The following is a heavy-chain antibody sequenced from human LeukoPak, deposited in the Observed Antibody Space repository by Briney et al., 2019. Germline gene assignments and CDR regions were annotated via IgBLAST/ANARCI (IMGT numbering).Heavy chain of an antibody. CDR1: GFTFSSYA. J-gene: IGHJ4*02. D-gene: IGHD4-23*01. CDR2: ISGSGGST. CDR3: AKDLGFGNPSYFDY. Sequence: GGSLRLSCAASGFTFSSYAMSWVRQAPGKGLEWVSAISGSGGSTYYADSVKGRFTISRDNSKNTLYLQMNSLGAGDTAVYYCAKDLGFGNPSYFDYWGQGTLVTVSS. V-gene: IGHV3-23*01.